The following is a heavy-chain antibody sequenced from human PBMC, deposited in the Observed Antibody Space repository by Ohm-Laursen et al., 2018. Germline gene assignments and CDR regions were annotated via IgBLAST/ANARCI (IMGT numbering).Heavy chain of an antibody. J-gene: IGHJ6*02. CDR1: GFTFSSYA. CDR2: ISGSGGST. Sequence: SLRLSCAASGFTFSSYAMSWVRQAPGKGLEWVSAISGSGGSTYYADSVKGRFTISRDNSKNTLYLQMNSLRAEDTAVYYCASRDDYGDYYYYGMDVWGQGTTVTVSS. V-gene: IGHV3-23*01. CDR3: ASRDDYGDYYYYGMDV. D-gene: IGHD4-17*01.